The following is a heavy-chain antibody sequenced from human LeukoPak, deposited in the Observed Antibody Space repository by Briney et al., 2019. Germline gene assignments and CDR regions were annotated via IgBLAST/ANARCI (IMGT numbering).Heavy chain of an antibody. CDR2: IHSSGST. CDR3: AGTIAPAGSDAFDI. Sequence: SETLSLTCTVFGGSVSGYYWSWIRQPAGKGLEWIGRIHSSGSTNYSPSLKSRVIISVDKSRNQFSLKVRSVTAADTAEYYCAGTIAPAGSDAFDIWGQGTVVTVSS. V-gene: IGHV4-4*07. CDR1: GGSVSGYY. J-gene: IGHJ3*02. D-gene: IGHD6-13*01.